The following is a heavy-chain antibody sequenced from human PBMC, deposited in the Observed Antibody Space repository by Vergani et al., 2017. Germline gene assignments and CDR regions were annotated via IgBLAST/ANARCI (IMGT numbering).Heavy chain of an antibody. J-gene: IGHJ4*02. V-gene: IGHV4-59*01. D-gene: IGHD3-22*01. CDR1: GGSISSYY. CDR3: AREEPRYYDSSGYYWDY. CDR2: IYYSGST. Sequence: QVQLQESGPGLVKPSETLSLTCTVSGGSISSYYWSWIRQPPGKGLEWIGYIYYSGSTNYNPSLKSRVTISVDTSKNQFSLKLSSVTAADTAVYYCAREEPRYYDSSGYYWDYWGQGTLVTVSS.